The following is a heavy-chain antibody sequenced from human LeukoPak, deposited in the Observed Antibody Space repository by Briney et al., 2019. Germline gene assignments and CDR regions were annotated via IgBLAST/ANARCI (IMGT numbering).Heavy chain of an antibody. D-gene: IGHD6-13*01. V-gene: IGHV1-18*01. CDR3: ARRYSSSWYLIYDY. CDR1: GYTFTSYG. CDR2: ISAYNGNT. Sequence: GASVKVSCKASGYTFTSYGISWVRQAPGQGLEWMGWISAYNGNTNYAQELQGRVTMTTDTSTSTAYMELRSLRSDDTAVYYCARRYSSSWYLIYDYWGQGTLVTVSS. J-gene: IGHJ4*02.